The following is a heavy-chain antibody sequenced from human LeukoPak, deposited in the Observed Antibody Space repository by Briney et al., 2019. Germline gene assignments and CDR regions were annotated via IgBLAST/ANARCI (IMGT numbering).Heavy chain of an antibody. V-gene: IGHV4-38-2*02. CDR3: ARGAGSSGHSSEPYYYYYMDV. J-gene: IGHJ6*03. CDR2: LYHSGST. D-gene: IGHD6-19*01. CDR1: GYSISSGYY. Sequence: SETLSLTCTVSGYSISSGYYWGWIRQPPGKGLEWIGSLYHSGSTYYNPSLKSRVTISIDTSKNQFSLKLSSVTAADTAVYYCARGAGSSGHSSEPYYYYYMDVWGKGTTVTVSS.